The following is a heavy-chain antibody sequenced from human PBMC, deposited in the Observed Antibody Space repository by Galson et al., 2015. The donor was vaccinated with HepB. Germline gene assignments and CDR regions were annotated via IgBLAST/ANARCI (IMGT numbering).Heavy chain of an antibody. CDR1: GFTFSDYY. CDR2: ISSSSYT. Sequence: SLRLSCAASGFTFSDYYMSWIRQAPGKGLEWVSYISSSSYTNYADSVKGRFTISRDNAKNSLYLQMNSLRAEDTAVYYCARDKIRVGLYYGDYSPGVNWFDPWGQGTLVTVSS. J-gene: IGHJ5*02. V-gene: IGHV3-11*06. D-gene: IGHD4-17*01. CDR3: ARDKIRVGLYYGDYSPGVNWFDP.